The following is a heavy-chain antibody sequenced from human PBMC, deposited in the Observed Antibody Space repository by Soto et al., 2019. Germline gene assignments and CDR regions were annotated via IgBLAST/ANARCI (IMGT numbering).Heavy chain of an antibody. CDR1: GFTLSDYY. D-gene: IGHD3-22*01. Sequence: PRLSCAASGFTLSDYYMSWIRQAPGKGLEWVSYISSSSSYTNYADSVKGRFTISRDNAKNSLYLQMNSLRAEDTAVYYCARALYYYDSSGYSHFDYWGQGTLVTVSS. V-gene: IGHV3-11*06. CDR2: ISSSSSYT. J-gene: IGHJ4*02. CDR3: ARALYYYDSSGYSHFDY.